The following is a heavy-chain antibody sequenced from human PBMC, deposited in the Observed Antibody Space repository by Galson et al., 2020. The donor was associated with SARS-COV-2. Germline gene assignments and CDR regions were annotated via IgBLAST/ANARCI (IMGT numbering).Heavy chain of an antibody. CDR2: IYSNDDK. V-gene: IGHV2-5*01. CDR1: GFSLSYSPVD. J-gene: IGHJ4*02. Sequence: SGPPLVKPKQTLRLTCTFSGFSLSYSPVDVGWIRQPPDQALEWLDLIYSNDDKRYSPSLKSRLTISKDTSKNQVVLTMTKMEPVDTATYYCAYWGRGLMVTVYYGGLGSLLVVS. CDR3: AYWGRGLMVTVYY. D-gene: IGHD5-18*01.